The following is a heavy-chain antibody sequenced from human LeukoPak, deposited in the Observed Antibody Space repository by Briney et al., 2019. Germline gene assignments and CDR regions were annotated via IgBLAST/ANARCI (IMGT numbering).Heavy chain of an antibody. Sequence: TGGSLRLSCAASGFTFTNYGMHWVRQAPGKGLEWLAVISYDEKNEYYADSVKGRFTISRDNSKNTLYLQMNSLRSEDTAIYYCAKNTKPTMITPDCWGQGTLVTVSS. CDR2: ISYDEKNE. D-gene: IGHD4-23*01. J-gene: IGHJ4*02. V-gene: IGHV3-30*18. CDR3: AKNTKPTMITPDC. CDR1: GFTFTNYG.